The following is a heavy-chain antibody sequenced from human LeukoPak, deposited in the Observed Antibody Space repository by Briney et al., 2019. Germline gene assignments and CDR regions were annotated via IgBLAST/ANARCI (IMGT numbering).Heavy chain of an antibody. CDR2: IYHGGRT. V-gene: IGHV4-30-2*01. D-gene: IGHD4-23*01. Sequence: PSETLSLTCTVSGGSIMVAAYSWSWIRQPPGKGLEWIGYIYHGGRTYYNPSLKSRVTISLDRSKNQFSLKLSSVTAADTAVYFCARGYGDNSGAFDIWGQGTLVTVSS. CDR3: ARGYGDNSGAFDI. J-gene: IGHJ3*02. CDR1: GGSIMVAAYS.